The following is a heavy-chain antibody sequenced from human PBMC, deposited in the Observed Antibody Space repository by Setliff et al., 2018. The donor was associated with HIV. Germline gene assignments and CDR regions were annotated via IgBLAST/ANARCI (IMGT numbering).Heavy chain of an antibody. V-gene: IGHV3-23*01. D-gene: IGHD2-2*03. Sequence: GGSLRLSCAASGFTFSSYAMSWVRQAPGKGLEWVSAISGSGGSTYYADSVKGRFTISSDNSKNTLYLQMNSLRAEDTAVYYCAKDLDIVVVPAAPDAFDIWGQGTMVTVSS. CDR3: AKDLDIVVVPAAPDAFDI. CDR2: ISGSGGST. J-gene: IGHJ3*02. CDR1: GFTFSSYA.